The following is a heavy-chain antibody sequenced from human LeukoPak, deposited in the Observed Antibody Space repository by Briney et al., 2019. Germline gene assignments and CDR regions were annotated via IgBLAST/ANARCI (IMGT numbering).Heavy chain of an antibody. Sequence: ASVKVSCKASGGTFSSYAISWVRQAPGQGLEWMGGIIPIFGTANYAQKFQGRVTITADESTSTAYMELSSLRSEDTAVYYCARVPRDILTGFYYYGMDVWGQGTTVTVSS. J-gene: IGHJ6*02. CDR1: GGTFSSYA. CDR3: ARVPRDILTGFYYYGMDV. D-gene: IGHD3-9*01. CDR2: IIPIFGTA. V-gene: IGHV1-69*01.